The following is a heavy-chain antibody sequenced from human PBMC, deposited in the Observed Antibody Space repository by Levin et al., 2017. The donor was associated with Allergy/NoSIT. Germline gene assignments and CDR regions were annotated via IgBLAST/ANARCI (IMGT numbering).Heavy chain of an antibody. D-gene: IGHD3-10*01. J-gene: IGHJ4*02. CDR2: IFYSGTT. V-gene: IGHV4-59*01. CDR1: FFSLLLSS. Sequence: SQTLSLTFPFSFFSLLLSSFLFLLPSPFQGLEWIGYIFYSGTTNHNPSLKSRVTISVDTSKNQFSLKLNSVTAADTGVYYCARDRSGSGSYYGFEYWGQGTLVTVSS. CDR3: ARDRSGSGSYYGFEY.